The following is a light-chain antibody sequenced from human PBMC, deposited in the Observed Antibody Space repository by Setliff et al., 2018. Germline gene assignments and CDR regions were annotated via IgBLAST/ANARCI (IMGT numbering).Light chain of an antibody. CDR1: NSDIGTYNL. V-gene: IGLV2-23*02. CDR3: SSYGRNRSYVYVL. CDR2: EVT. J-gene: IGLJ2*01. Sequence: QSALTQPASVSGSPGQSITISCTGANSDIGTYNLVSWYQQYPGRAPNLMIYEVTRGPSGVSDRFSASKSGNTASLTISGLQAEDEADYYCSSYGRNRSYVYVLFGGGTK.